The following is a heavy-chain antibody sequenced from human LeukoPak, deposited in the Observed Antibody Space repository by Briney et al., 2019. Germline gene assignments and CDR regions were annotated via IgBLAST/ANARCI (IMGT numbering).Heavy chain of an antibody. CDR2: IFSSGSS. J-gene: IGHJ4*02. V-gene: IGHV4-59*08. D-gene: IGHD3-16*01. CDR3: ARRSKLGYYFDS. Sequence: SETLSLTCTVSGGSMSGYYWSWIGQPPGKGLEWIGYIFSSGSSNFNPSLKSRVTISVDTSRNQFSLRLSSVTAADTAVYSCARRSKLGYYFDSWGQGILVTVSS. CDR1: GGSMSGYY.